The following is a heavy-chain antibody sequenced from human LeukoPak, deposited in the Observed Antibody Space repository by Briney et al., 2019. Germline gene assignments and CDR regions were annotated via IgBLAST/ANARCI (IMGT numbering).Heavy chain of an antibody. V-gene: IGHV3-7*01. CDR2: IKKDGSEK. Sequence: GGSLRLSCAASGFTFSSNWMSWVRQAPGKWLEWVANIKKDGSEKYYVDSVKGRFTISRDNAKTSLYLQMNSLRAEDTAVYYCARDLSGITGYTYGRGIDYWGQGTLVTVSS. J-gene: IGHJ4*02. D-gene: IGHD5-18*01. CDR3: ARDLSGITGYTYGRGIDY. CDR1: GFTFSSNW.